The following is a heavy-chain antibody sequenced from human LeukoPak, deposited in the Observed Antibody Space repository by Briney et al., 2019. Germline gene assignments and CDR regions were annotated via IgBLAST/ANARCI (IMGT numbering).Heavy chain of an antibody. J-gene: IGHJ3*01. CDR2: IYYSGST. Sequence: SETLSLTCTVSGGSISGYYWSWIRQPPGKGLEWIGYIYYSGSTNCNPSVKSRVAMSVDTSKNQFSLKLSSLTAADTAVYYCARGGTAVIAPYAFDVWGQGTMVTVSS. CDR3: ARGGTAVIAPYAFDV. D-gene: IGHD4-23*01. CDR1: GGSISGYY. V-gene: IGHV4-59*01.